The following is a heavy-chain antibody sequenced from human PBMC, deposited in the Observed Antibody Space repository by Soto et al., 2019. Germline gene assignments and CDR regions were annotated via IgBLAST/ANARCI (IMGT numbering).Heavy chain of an antibody. CDR1: GYSFTSYW. Sequence: GESLKISCKGSGYSFTSYWIGWVRQMPGKGLEWMGIIYPGDSDTRYSPSLQGQVTISADKSISTAYLQWSSLKASDTAMYYCARRHYDFWSGYARYGMDVWGQGTTVTVSS. CDR3: ARRHYDFWSGYARYGMDV. D-gene: IGHD3-3*01. J-gene: IGHJ6*02. CDR2: IYPGDSDT. V-gene: IGHV5-51*01.